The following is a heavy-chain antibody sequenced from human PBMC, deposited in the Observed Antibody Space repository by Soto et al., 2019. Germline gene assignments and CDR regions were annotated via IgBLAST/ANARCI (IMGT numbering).Heavy chain of an antibody. V-gene: IGHV4-59*06. D-gene: IGHD6-13*01. CDR2: IYYSGST. CDR3: AREGRLAAAGRFDY. CDR1: GGSISSYY. J-gene: IGHJ4*02. Sequence: SETLSLTCTVSGGSISSYYWSWIRQVPKKGLEWIGYIYYSGSTYYNPSLRSRVAMSVDTSKNQFSLKLSSVTAADTAIYYCAREGRLAAAGRFDYWRQRTLVTVSS.